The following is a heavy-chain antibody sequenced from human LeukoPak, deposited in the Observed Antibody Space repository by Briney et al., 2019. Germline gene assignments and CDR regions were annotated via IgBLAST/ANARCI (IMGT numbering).Heavy chain of an antibody. Sequence: GGSLRLSCAASGFTFSSYSMNWVRQAPGKGLECVSSISSSSSYIYYADSVKGRFTISRDNAKNSLYLQMNSPRAEDTAVYYCARVGAIAVAGKTDYWGQGTLVTVSS. D-gene: IGHD6-19*01. J-gene: IGHJ4*02. CDR3: ARVGAIAVAGKTDY. V-gene: IGHV3-21*01. CDR1: GFTFSSYS. CDR2: ISSSSSYI.